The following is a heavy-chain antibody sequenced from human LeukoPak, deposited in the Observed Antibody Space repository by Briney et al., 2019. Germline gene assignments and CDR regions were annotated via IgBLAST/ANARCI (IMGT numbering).Heavy chain of an antibody. J-gene: IGHJ6*02. CDR2: ISWDGGTT. D-gene: IGHD3-22*01. V-gene: IGHV3-43*01. CDR1: GFTFDDYT. CDR3: AKQKDSIGGGYFGGMDV. Sequence: GGSLRLSCAASGFTFDDYTMHWVRQAPGKGLEWVSLISWDGGTTYYADSVKGRFTISRDNSKNSLYLQVNSLRTEDTALYYCAKQKDSIGGGYFGGMDVWGQGTTVTVSS.